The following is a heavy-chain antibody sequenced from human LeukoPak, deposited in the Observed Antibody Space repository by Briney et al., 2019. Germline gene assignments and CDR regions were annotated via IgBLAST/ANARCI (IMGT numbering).Heavy chain of an antibody. CDR2: ITSSGSII. D-gene: IGHD6-19*01. Sequence: GGSLRLSCAASGFTFSSYEMNWVRQAPGKGLEWVSYITSSGSIIYYADSMKGRFTISRDNAKNSLFLQMNSLRAEDTAVYYCARSGLPGIAVAADFDYWGQGTLVTVSS. CDR1: GFTFSSYE. CDR3: ARSGLPGIAVAADFDY. V-gene: IGHV3-48*03. J-gene: IGHJ4*02.